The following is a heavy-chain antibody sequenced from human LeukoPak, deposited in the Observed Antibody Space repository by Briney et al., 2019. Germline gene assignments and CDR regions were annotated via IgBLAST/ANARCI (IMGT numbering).Heavy chain of an antibody. D-gene: IGHD2-2*01. Sequence: SQTLSLTCTVSGGSISSGDYYWSWIRQPPGKGLEWIGYIYYSGSTYYNPSLKSRVTISVDTSKNQFSLKLSSVTAADTAVYYCARELEVVPAAISWFDPRGQGTLVTVSS. CDR1: GGSISSGDYY. J-gene: IGHJ5*02. V-gene: IGHV4-30-4*01. CDR3: ARELEVVPAAISWFDP. CDR2: IYYSGST.